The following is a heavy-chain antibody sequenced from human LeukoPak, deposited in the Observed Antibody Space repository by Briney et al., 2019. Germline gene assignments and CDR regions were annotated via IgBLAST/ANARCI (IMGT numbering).Heavy chain of an antibody. CDR1: GDSISSSSYY. Sequence: SETLSLTCTVSGDSISSSSYYWSWIRQPPGKGLEWIGEINHSGSTNYNPSLKSRVTISVDTSKNQFSLKLSSVTAADTAVYYCAGRTSGYYYYGMDVWGQGTTVTVSS. CDR2: INHSGST. V-gene: IGHV4-39*07. J-gene: IGHJ6*02. CDR3: AGRTSGYYYYGMDV. D-gene: IGHD2-2*01.